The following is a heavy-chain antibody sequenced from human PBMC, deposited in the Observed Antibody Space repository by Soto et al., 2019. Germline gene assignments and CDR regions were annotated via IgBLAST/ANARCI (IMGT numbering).Heavy chain of an antibody. Sequence: GGSLKISCKTSGYNFSAFWIHWVRQMPGKGLEWLGKIDPSDSYTNYSPSFEGHITISTDNSIATAYLQWGSLRASDTALYFCARVYKNWFDSWAQGTMVTVSS. V-gene: IGHV5-10-1*01. CDR3: ARVYKNWFDS. CDR1: GYNFSAFW. J-gene: IGHJ5*01. D-gene: IGHD1-1*01. CDR2: IDPSDSYT.